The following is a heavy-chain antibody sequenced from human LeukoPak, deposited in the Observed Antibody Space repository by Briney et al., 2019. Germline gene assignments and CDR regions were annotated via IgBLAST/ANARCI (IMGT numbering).Heavy chain of an antibody. CDR1: GFTFSSYA. D-gene: IGHD3-3*01. Sequence: QPGGSLRLSCAASGFTFSSYAMSWVRQAPGKGLEWVSAISGSGGSTYYADSVKGRFTISRDNSKNTLYLQMNSLRAEDTAVYYCAKDYDFWSGYYTIPPLFDYWGQGTLVTVSS. V-gene: IGHV3-23*01. J-gene: IGHJ4*02. CDR2: ISGSGGST. CDR3: AKDYDFWSGYYTIPPLFDY.